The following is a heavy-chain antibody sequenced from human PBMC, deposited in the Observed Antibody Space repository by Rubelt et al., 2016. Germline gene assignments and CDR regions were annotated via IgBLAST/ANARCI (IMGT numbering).Heavy chain of an antibody. CDR2: IYYSGST. J-gene: IGHJ6*02. CDR3: ARARLRAYYYYGMDV. D-gene: IGHD2-15*01. Sequence: QVQLQESGPGLVKPSETPSLTCTVSGGSISSYYWSWIRQPPGKGLEWIGYIYYSGSTTYNPSCWVRCPISVDTSKNQFSLKLSFVTAADTAVYYCARARLRAYYYYGMDVWGQGTTVAVSS. CDR1: GGSISSYY. V-gene: IGHV4-59*01.